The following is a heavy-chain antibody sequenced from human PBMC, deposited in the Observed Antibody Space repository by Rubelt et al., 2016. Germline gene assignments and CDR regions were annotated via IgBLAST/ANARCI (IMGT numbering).Heavy chain of an antibody. V-gene: IGHV4-39*07. J-gene: IGHJ3*02. Sequence: QLQLQESGPGLVKPSETLSLTCTVSGGSISSSSYYWGWIRQPPGKGLEWIGEINHSGSTNYNPSLKSRVTISLDTSKNQVPLKLSSGTAADTAGYYCARASANYDMLTGYRNDAFDIWGQGTMVTVSS. CDR2: INHSGST. D-gene: IGHD3-9*01. CDR1: GGSISSSSYY. CDR3: ARASANYDMLTGYRNDAFDI.